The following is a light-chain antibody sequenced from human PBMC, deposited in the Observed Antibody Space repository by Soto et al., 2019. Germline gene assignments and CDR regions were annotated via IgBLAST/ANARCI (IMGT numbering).Light chain of an antibody. CDR1: QSVSSR. CDR3: QHYVERSPIT. J-gene: IGKJ5*01. CDR2: GAS. V-gene: IGKV3-20*01. Sequence: EIVITQSPGTLSLSPGERATLSCRASQSVSSRLASYQQKPGQAPRLPLSGASSRATGIPARCSGSGSWTDFTLIISRLEPEDFSPYYCQHYVERSPITFGQGTRLEIK.